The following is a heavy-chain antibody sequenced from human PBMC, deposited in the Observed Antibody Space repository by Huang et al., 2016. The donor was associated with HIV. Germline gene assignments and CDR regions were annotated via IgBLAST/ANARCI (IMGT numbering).Heavy chain of an antibody. V-gene: IGHV4-34*01. J-gene: IGHJ6*03. CDR2: INHSEST. CDR1: GGSCSGYY. CDR3: ARGQGGYYYYYMDV. Sequence: QVQLQQWGAGLLRPSETLSLTCAVYGGSCSGYYGTWIRQPPGKGLEGIREINHSESTNYNPSLKSRVTISVDTSRNQFSLTLTSVTAADTAVYYCARGQGGYYYYYMDVWGKGTTVTVSS.